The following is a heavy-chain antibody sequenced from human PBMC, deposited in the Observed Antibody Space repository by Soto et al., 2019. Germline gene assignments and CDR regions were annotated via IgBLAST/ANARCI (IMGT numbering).Heavy chain of an antibody. Sequence: QVHLVESGGGVVQPGTSLRLSCRASGFKFSDYGMDWVRQAPGKGLEWVSRVLYDGSKKYYADSVKGRFTNSRDNPRNTLYLQMDSLRAEDTGVYYCVKDLALMGDYWGQGTPVTVSS. J-gene: IGHJ4*02. D-gene: IGHD3-16*01. CDR1: GFKFSDYG. V-gene: IGHV3-30*18. CDR2: VLYDGSKK. CDR3: VKDLALMGDY.